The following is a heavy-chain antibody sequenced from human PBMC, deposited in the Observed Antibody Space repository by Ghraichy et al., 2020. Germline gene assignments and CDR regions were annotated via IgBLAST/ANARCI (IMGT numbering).Heavy chain of an antibody. CDR3: AKYPSFGYCSGGSCYYFAY. CDR1: GFTFSSYA. V-gene: IGHV3-23*01. Sequence: GGSLRLSCAASGFTFSSYAMSWVRQAPGKGLECVSAISGSGGSTYYADSVKGRFTISIDNSKNTLYLQMNSLRAEDTAVYHCAKYPSFGYCSGGSCYYFAYWGQGTLVTDSS. CDR2: ISGSGGST. J-gene: IGHJ4*02. D-gene: IGHD2-15*01.